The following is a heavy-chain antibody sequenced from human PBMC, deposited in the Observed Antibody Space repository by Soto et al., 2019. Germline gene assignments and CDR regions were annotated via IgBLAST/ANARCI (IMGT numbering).Heavy chain of an antibody. V-gene: IGHV2-70*11. D-gene: IGHD6-13*01. CDR1: GFSLSTSGMC. CDR2: IDWDDDK. J-gene: IGHJ4*02. CDR3: ARIPPRRAAAGNPPPYYFDD. Sequence: SCPTLVNPTQTLTLTCTFSGFSLSTSGMCVSWIRQPPGKALEWLARIDWDDDKYYSTSLKTRLTISKDTSKNQVVLTMTNMDPVDTATYYCARIPPRRAAAGNPPPYYFDDWGQGTLVTVSS.